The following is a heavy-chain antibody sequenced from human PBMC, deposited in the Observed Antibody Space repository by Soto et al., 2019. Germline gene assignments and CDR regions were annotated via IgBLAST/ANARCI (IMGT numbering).Heavy chain of an antibody. CDR1: GFDFSTYW. J-gene: IGHJ6*02. CDR3: ARRLELPLGASHYYYGTDV. D-gene: IGHD1-7*01. CDR2: IDDDGSST. Sequence: EAQLVESGGGLVQPGGSLRVSCAASGFDFSTYWMHWVRQVPGKGLEWVSRIDDDGSSTRYADSVKGRFTISRDNSKNIVYLEMNSLTAEDTAVYYCARRLELPLGASHYYYGTDVWGQGTTVTVSS. V-gene: IGHV3-74*01.